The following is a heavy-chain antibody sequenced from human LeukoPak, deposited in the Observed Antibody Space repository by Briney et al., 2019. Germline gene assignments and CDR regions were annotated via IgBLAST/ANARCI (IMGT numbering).Heavy chain of an antibody. CDR2: IYYSGST. CDR3: ARGNGSGSYPTRYGMDV. V-gene: IGHV4-31*03. D-gene: IGHD3-10*01. J-gene: IGHJ6*02. Sequence: SETLSLTCTVSGGSIGSGGYSWSWIRQHPGKGLEWIGYIYYSGSTYYNPSLKSRVTISVDTSKNQFSLKLSSVTAADTAVYYCARGNGSGSYPTRYGMDVWGQGTTVTVSS. CDR1: GGSIGSGGYS.